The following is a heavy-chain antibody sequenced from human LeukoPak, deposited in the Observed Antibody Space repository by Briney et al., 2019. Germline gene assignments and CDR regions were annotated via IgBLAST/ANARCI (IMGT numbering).Heavy chain of an antibody. CDR2: MNPNSGNT. CDR1: GYTFTSYD. J-gene: IGHJ5*02. D-gene: IGHD6-6*01. Sequence: ASVKVSCKASGYTFTSYDINWVRQATGQGLEWMGWMNPNSGNTGYAQKFQGRVTITRNTSISTAYMELSSLRSEDTAVYYCARRAAIAARPPYNWFDPWGQGTLVTVSS. V-gene: IGHV1-8*03. CDR3: ARRAAIAARPPYNWFDP.